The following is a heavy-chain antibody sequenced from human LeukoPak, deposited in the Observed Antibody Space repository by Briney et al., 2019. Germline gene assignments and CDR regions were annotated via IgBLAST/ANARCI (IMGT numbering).Heavy chain of an antibody. J-gene: IGHJ6*02. CDR1: GFTFSSYE. V-gene: IGHV3-48*03. D-gene: IGHD3-10*01. CDR3: ARSDRDPTLYYGMDV. Sequence: PGGSLRLSCAASGFTFSSYEMNWVRQAPGKGLEWASYISSSGSTIYYADSVKGRFTISRDNAKNSLYLQMNSLRAEDTAVYYCARSDRDPTLYYGMDVWGQGTTVTVSS. CDR2: ISSSGSTI.